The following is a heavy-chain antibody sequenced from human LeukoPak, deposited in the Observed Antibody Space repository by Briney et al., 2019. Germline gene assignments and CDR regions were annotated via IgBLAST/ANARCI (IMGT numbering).Heavy chain of an antibody. CDR3: ARDYYFPMIVVNRMGDYYYYGMDV. J-gene: IGHJ6*02. Sequence: SVKVSCKASGGTFSSYAISWVRQAPGQGLEWMGRIIPILGIANYAQKFRGRVTITADKSTSTAYMELSSLRSEDTAVYYCARDYYFPMIVVNRMGDYYYYGMDVWGQGTTVTVSS. D-gene: IGHD3-22*01. V-gene: IGHV1-69*04. CDR1: GGTFSSYA. CDR2: IIPILGIA.